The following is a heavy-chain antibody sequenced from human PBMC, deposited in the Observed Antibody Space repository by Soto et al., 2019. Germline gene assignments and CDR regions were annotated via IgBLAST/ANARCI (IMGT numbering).Heavy chain of an antibody. CDR1: GYTFTSYD. CDR2: MNPNSGNT. CDR3: ARGGYCSSTSGRYYYYYDGMDV. V-gene: IGHV1-8*01. J-gene: IGHJ6*02. D-gene: IGHD2-2*03. Sequence: ASVKVSCKASGYTFTSYDINWLRQATGQGLEWMGWMNPNSGNTGYAQKFQGRVTMTMNTSISTAYMELSSLRSEDTAVYYCARGGYCSSTSGRYYYYYDGMDVWGQGTTVTVSS.